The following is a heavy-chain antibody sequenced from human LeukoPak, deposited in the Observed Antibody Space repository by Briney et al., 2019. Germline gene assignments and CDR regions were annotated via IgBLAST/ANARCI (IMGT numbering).Heavy chain of an antibody. Sequence: ASVKVSCKASGYTFPSYFMHWVRQAPGQGLEWMGIINPTGGSTTYAQKFQGRVTITADESTSTAYMELSSLRSEDTAVYYCARASVSVLRYFDWLSQGYYFDYWGQGTLVTVSS. CDR3: ARASVSVLRYFDWLSQGYYFDY. V-gene: IGHV1-46*01. CDR2: INPTGGST. CDR1: GYTFPSYF. J-gene: IGHJ4*02. D-gene: IGHD3-9*01.